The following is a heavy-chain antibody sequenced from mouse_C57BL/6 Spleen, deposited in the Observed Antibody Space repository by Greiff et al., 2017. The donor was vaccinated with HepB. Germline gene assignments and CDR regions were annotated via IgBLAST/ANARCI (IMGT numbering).Heavy chain of an antibody. D-gene: IGHD2-3*01. CDR1: GYTLTDYY. CDR3: AGEGGLLDDAMDY. V-gene: IGHV1-76*01. CDR2: IYPGSGNT. Sequence: QVQLQQSGAELVRPGASVKLSCKASGYTLTDYYINWVKQRPGQGLEWIARIYPGSGNTYYNEKFKGKATLTAEKSSSTAYMQLSSLTSEDSAVYFCAGEGGLLDDAMDYWGQGTSVTVSS. J-gene: IGHJ4*01.